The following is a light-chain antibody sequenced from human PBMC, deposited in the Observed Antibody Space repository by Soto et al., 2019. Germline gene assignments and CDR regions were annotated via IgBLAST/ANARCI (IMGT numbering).Light chain of an antibody. V-gene: IGLV1-44*01. CDR3: AAWDASLGGFYV. Sequence: QSVLTQPPSASGTPGQRVTISCSGSFSNVGSTSVNWYQHLPGTAPKLLIYSNNHRPSGVPDRFSASKTGASASLAISGLQSEDEGDYYCAAWDASLGGFYVFGTGTKLTVL. CDR2: SNN. J-gene: IGLJ1*01. CDR1: FSNVGSTS.